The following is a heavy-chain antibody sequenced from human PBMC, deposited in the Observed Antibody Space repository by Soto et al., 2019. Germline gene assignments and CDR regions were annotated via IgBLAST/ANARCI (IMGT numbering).Heavy chain of an antibody. CDR1: GGSISSGGSY. J-gene: IGHJ3*02. Sequence: SETLSLTCTVSGGSISSGGSYWSWFRQHPGKGLEWIGYIYYSGSTYYNPSLKSRVTISVDTSKNQFSLKLSSVTAADTAVYYCARVGSGDSHNAFDIWGQGTMVT. CDR2: IYYSGST. CDR3: ARVGSGDSHNAFDI. V-gene: IGHV4-31*03. D-gene: IGHD3-10*01.